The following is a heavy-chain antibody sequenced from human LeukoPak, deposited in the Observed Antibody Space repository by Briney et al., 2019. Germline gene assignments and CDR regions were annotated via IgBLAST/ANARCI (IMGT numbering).Heavy chain of an antibody. D-gene: IGHD6-6*01. V-gene: IGHV3-74*01. CDR1: RFTFNSYW. CDR2: INSDGSST. Sequence: GGSLRLSCAASRFTFNSYWMHWVRQAPGKGLVWVSRINSDGSSTTYADSVKGRFTISRDDSKNTAYLQMTSLKTEDAAVYYCTTDLGRSRIAPRFYYWGQGTLVTVSS. J-gene: IGHJ4*02. CDR3: TTDLGRSRIAPRFYY.